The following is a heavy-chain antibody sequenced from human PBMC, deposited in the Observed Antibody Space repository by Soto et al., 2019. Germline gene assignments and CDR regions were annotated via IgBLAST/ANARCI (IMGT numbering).Heavy chain of an antibody. V-gene: IGHV4-30-4*01. CDR3: ARVGYCSSTSCYNPALDY. CDR2: IYYSGST. D-gene: IGHD2-2*02. J-gene: IGHJ4*02. Sequence: SETLSLTCTVSGGSISSGDYYWSWIRQPPGKGLEWIGYIYYSGSTYYNPSLKSRVTISVGTSKNQFSLKLSSVTAADTAVYYCARVGYCSSTSCYNPALDYWGQGTLVTVSS. CDR1: GGSISSGDYY.